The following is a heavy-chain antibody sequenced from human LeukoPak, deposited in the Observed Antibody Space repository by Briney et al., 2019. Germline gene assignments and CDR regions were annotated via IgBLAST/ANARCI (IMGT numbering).Heavy chain of an antibody. D-gene: IGHD6-13*01. Sequence: GGSLRLSCSASGFTFGDFDMNWVRQAPGKGLEWISYISTTGSTIFYADSVKGRSTISRDNAKISLLLQMNSLRDEDTAVYYCARDRRIGYSSSWYLAWGQGTLVTVSS. V-gene: IGHV3-48*02. CDR1: GFTFGDFD. J-gene: IGHJ5*02. CDR2: ISTTGSTI. CDR3: ARDRRIGYSSSWYLA.